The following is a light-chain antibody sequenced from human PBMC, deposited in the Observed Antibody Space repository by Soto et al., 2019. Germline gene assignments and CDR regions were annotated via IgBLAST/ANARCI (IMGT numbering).Light chain of an antibody. J-gene: IGLJ1*01. V-gene: IGLV2-14*01. Sequence: QSVLTQPASVSGSPGQSITISCTGTSSDVGTYNYVSWYQQHPGKAPKLMIYEVSNRPSGVSNRFSGFKSGNTASLTISGLQAEDEADYYCSSYTSSSTYAFGTGTKVTV. CDR3: SSYTSSSTYA. CDR2: EVS. CDR1: SSDVGTYNY.